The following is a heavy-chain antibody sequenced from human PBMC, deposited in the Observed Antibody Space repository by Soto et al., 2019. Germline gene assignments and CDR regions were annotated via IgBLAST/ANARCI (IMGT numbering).Heavy chain of an antibody. V-gene: IGHV3-33*01. D-gene: IGHD4-17*01. J-gene: IGHJ4*02. Sequence: GGSLRLSCAASGFTFNSYGMHWVRQAPGKGLEWVAVIWYDGSNKYYADSVKGRFTISRDNSKNTLYLQMNSLRLEDTAVYYCARGPSYSDSYFDHWGQGTLVTVSS. CDR1: GFTFNSYG. CDR2: IWYDGSNK. CDR3: ARGPSYSDSYFDH.